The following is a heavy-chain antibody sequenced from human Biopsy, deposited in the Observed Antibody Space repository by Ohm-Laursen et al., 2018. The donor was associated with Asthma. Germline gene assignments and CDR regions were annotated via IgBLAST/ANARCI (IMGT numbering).Heavy chain of an antibody. CDR3: ARTFHFWSPYHAEHYQL. J-gene: IGHJ1*01. CDR2: IKHDGSEE. Sequence: SLRLSCTASGFTFGDYWMSWVRQVPGKGLEWVANIKHDGSEENHVDSLKGRFTISGDNAKNSLYLQMNSLRAEDTAVYYCARTFHFWSPYHAEHYQLWGQGTLVTVSS. D-gene: IGHD3-3*02. CDR1: GFTFGDYW. V-gene: IGHV3-7*01.